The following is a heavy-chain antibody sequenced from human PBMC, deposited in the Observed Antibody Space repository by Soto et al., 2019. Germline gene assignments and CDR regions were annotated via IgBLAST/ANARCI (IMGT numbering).Heavy chain of an antibody. V-gene: IGHV1-18*01. CDR1: GYTFTSYG. J-gene: IGHJ6*02. CDR3: ARVDIVVVPAATPLYYYGMDV. CDR2: ISAYNGNT. D-gene: IGHD2-2*01. Sequence: ASVKVSCKASGYTFTSYGISWVRQAPGQGLEWMGWISAYNGNTNYAQKLQGRVTMTTDTSTSTAYMELRSLRSDDTAVYYCARVDIVVVPAATPLYYYGMDVWG.